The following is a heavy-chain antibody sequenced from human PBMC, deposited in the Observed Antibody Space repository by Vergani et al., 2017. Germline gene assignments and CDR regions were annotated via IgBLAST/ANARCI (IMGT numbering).Heavy chain of an antibody. J-gene: IGHJ3*02. CDR3: ARRRRGGGRFLERLRVERAFDI. D-gene: IGHD3-3*01. CDR2: INHSGST. CDR1: GGSFSGYY. V-gene: IGHV4-34*01. Sequence: QVQLQQWGAGLLKPSETLSLTCAVYGGSFSGYYWSWIRQPPGKGLEWIGEINHSGSTNYNPSLKSRVTISVDTSKNQFSLKLSSVTAADTAVYYCARRRRGGGRFLERLRVERAFDIWGQGTMVTVSS.